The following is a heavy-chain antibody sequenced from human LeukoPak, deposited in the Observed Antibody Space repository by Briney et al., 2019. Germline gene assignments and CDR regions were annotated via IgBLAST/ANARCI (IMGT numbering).Heavy chain of an antibody. V-gene: IGHV3-49*04. CDR1: GFTFGGYD. J-gene: IGHJ6*02. CDR2: IRNRGYAGTT. D-gene: IGHD3-10*01. Sequence: PGGSLRLSCIASGFTFGGYDLSWVRQAPGKGLEWVGFIRNRGYAGTTEYAASVKGRFTISRDDSKGIAYLQMNSLRAEDTAVYYCARGFGELAGSYNYGMDVWGQGTTVTVSS. CDR3: ARGFGELAGSYNYGMDV.